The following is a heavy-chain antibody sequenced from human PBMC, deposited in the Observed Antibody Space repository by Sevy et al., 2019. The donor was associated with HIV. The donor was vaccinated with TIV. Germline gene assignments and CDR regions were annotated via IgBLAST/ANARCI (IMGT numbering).Heavy chain of an antibody. J-gene: IGHJ4*02. V-gene: IGHV3-7*01. CDR2: IKQDGSEK. D-gene: IGHD3-3*01. Sequence: GGSLRLSCAASGFTFSSYWMSWVRQAPGKGLEWVANIKQDGSEKYYVDSVRGRLTISRDNAKNSLYLEMNSLRAEDTAVYDCAADFWSGYNHFDYWGQGTLVTVSS. CDR3: AADFWSGYNHFDY. CDR1: GFTFSSYW.